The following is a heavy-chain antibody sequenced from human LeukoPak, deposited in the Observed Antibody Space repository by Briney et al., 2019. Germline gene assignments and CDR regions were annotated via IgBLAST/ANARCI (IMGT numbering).Heavy chain of an antibody. Sequence: GGSLRLSCAASGFTFSSYGMSWVRQAPGKGLEWVSAISGSGGSTYYADSVKGRFTISRDDSKSTAYLQMSSLKTEDTAVYYCTSDEGEDTSYWGQGTLVTVSS. V-gene: IGHV3-23*01. CDR2: ISGSGGST. CDR1: GFTFSSYG. J-gene: IGHJ4*02. CDR3: TSDEGEDTSY. D-gene: IGHD1-26*01.